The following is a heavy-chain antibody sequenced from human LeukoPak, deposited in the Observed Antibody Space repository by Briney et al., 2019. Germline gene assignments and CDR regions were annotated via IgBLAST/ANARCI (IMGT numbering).Heavy chain of an antibody. CDR2: ISAYNGNT. Sequence: ASVTVSCKASGYTFTSYCISWVRQPPGQGLEWMGWISAYNGNTNYAQKLQRRVTMTTDTSTSTAYMELRSLRSDDTAVYYCARDHDILTGPRDYYYYGMDVWGQGTTVTVSS. D-gene: IGHD3-9*01. CDR3: ARDHDILTGPRDYYYYGMDV. CDR1: GYTFTSYC. J-gene: IGHJ6*02. V-gene: IGHV1-18*01.